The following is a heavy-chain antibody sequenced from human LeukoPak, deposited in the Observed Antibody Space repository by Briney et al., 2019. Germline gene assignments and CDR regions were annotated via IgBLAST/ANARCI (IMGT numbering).Heavy chain of an antibody. J-gene: IGHJ4*02. CDR1: GGSISSYY. CDR2: IYTSGST. V-gene: IGHV4-4*07. CDR3: ASTTPLRYCSGGSCYSLDH. D-gene: IGHD2-15*01. Sequence: SETLSLTCTVSGGSISSYYWSWIRQPAGKGLEWIGRIYTSGSTNYNPSLKSRVTMSVDTSKNQFSLKLSSVTAADTAVYYCASTTPLRYCSGGSCYSLDHWGQGTLVTVSS.